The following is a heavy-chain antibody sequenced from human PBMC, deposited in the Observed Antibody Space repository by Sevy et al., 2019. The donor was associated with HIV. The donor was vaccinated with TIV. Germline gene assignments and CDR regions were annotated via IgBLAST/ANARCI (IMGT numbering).Heavy chain of an antibody. CDR3: ARGMPQRITIFGYYYYYMDV. CDR2: IIPIFGTA. Sequence: ASVKVSCKASGGTFSSYAISWVRQAPGQGVEWMGGIIPIFGTANYAQKFQGRVTITADESTSTAYMELSSLRSEDTAVYYCARGMPQRITIFGYYYYYMDVWGKGTTVTVSS. V-gene: IGHV1-69*13. CDR1: GGTFSSYA. J-gene: IGHJ6*03. D-gene: IGHD3-3*01.